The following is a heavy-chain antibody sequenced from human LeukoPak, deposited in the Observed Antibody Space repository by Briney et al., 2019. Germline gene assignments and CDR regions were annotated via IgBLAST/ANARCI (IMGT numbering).Heavy chain of an antibody. CDR3: ARVLIAVAGSSY. V-gene: IGHV3-23*01. J-gene: IGHJ4*02. CDR1: GFTFSSYG. Sequence: GGSLRLSCAASGFTFSSYGMSWVRQAPGKGLEWVSAISGSGGSTYYADSVKGRFTISRDNSKNTLYLQMNSLRAEDTAVYYCARVLIAVAGSSYWGQGTLVTVSS. D-gene: IGHD6-19*01. CDR2: ISGSGGST.